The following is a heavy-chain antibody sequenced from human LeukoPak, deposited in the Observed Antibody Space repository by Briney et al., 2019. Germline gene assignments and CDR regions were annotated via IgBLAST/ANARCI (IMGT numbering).Heavy chain of an antibody. V-gene: IGHV5-51*01. CDR2: IYPSDSDT. Sequence: GESLKISCKGSGYSFNSYWIGWVRQMPGKGLEWMGFIYPSDSDTRYSPSFQGQVTISADKSISTAYLQWSSLKASDTAMYYCARRDGYCSSTSCYADYYYGMDVWGQGTTVTVSS. D-gene: IGHD2-2*01. J-gene: IGHJ6*02. CDR3: ARRDGYCSSTSCYADYYYGMDV. CDR1: GYSFNSYW.